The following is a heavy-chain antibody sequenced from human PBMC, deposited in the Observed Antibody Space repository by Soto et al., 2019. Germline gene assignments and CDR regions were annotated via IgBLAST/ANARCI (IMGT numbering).Heavy chain of an antibody. Sequence: EVQLVESGGGLVQPGGSLRLSCAASEFTFSSYWMNWVRQAPGKGLEWVANIKEDGSEKYYVDSVKGRLTISRDNAKKSLYLQMNSLRGEDTAVYYCARDLGAPGRGSAVGYYYHYGMDVWGQGTTVTVSS. J-gene: IGHJ6*02. CDR3: ARDLGAPGRGSAVGYYYHYGMDV. D-gene: IGHD2-2*01. V-gene: IGHV3-7*05. CDR2: IKEDGSEK. CDR1: EFTFSSYW.